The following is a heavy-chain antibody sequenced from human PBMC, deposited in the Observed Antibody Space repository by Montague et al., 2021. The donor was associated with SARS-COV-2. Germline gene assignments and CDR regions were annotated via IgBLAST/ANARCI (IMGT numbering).Heavy chain of an antibody. CDR2: IWYDGSNK. J-gene: IGHJ4*02. CDR1: GFTFSSYG. Sequence: SLRLSCAASGFTFSSYGMHWVRQAPGKGLEWVAVIWYDGSNKYYXDSVKGRFTISRDNSKNTLYLQMNSLRAEDTAVYYCAREYDILTGYYFDYWGQGTLVTVSS. V-gene: IGHV3-33*01. CDR3: AREYDILTGYYFDY. D-gene: IGHD3-9*01.